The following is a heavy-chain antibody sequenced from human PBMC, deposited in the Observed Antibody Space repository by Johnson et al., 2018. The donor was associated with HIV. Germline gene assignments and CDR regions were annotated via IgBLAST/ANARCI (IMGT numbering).Heavy chain of an antibody. D-gene: IGHD2-15*01. J-gene: IGHJ3*02. CDR1: GFTFSSYA. CDR2: IFGGGSI. Sequence: EVQLVESGGGLVQPGGSLRLSCAASGFTFSSYAMSWVRQAPGKGLEWVSVIFGGGSIYYADSVKGRFTISCDSSTNTLYLQMNSLRADDTAVYYCASKYCGGGSCYAEDAFDIWGRGTMVTVSS. V-gene: IGHV3-23*03. CDR3: ASKYCGGGSCYAEDAFDI.